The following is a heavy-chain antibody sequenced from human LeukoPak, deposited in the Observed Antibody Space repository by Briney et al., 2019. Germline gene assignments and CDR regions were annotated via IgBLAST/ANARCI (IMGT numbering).Heavy chain of an antibody. CDR3: VRGNDYGGPHY. CDR2: IKQGGSEK. D-gene: IGHD4-23*01. V-gene: IGHV3-7*01. CDR1: GFTFSSYW. Sequence: GGSLRLSCAASGFTFSSYWMSWVRQAPGKGLEWVANIKQGGSEKYYVDSVKGRFTISRDNGKNTLFLQMNSLRAEDAAVYYCVRGNDYGGPHYWGQGTLVTVSS. J-gene: IGHJ4*02.